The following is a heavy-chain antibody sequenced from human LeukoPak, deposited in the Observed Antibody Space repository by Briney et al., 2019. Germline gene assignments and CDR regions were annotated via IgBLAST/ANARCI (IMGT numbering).Heavy chain of an antibody. CDR1: GFTFDDHG. Sequence: GGSLRLSCAASGFTFDDHGMSWVRQAPGKGLEWVSSISSSSSYIYYADSVKGRFTISRDNAKNSLYLRMNSLRAEDTAVYYCARDEEADYGDYGASFDYWGQGTLVTVSS. J-gene: IGHJ4*02. CDR2: ISSSSSYI. CDR3: ARDEEADYGDYGASFDY. V-gene: IGHV3-21*01. D-gene: IGHD4-17*01.